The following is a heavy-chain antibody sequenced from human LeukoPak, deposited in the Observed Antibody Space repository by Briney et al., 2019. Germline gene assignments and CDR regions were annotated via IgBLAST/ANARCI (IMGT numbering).Heavy chain of an antibody. J-gene: IGHJ4*02. CDR3: ARDSGWYDGRLDY. V-gene: IGHV3-30-3*01. D-gene: IGHD6-19*01. CDR1: GFTFSSYA. Sequence: GGSLRLSCAASGFTFSSYAMHWVRQAPGKGLEWVAVISYDGSNKYYADSVKGRFTISRDNSKNTLYLQMNSLRAEDTAVYYCARDSGWYDGRLDYWGQGTLVTVSS. CDR2: ISYDGSNK.